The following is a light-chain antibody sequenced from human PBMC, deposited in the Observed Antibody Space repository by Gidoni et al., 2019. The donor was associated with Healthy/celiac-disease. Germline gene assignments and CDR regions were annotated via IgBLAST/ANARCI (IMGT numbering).Light chain of an antibody. CDR1: SSDVGIYNL. CDR2: EVS. Sequence: QSALTQPASVSGSPGQSITISCTGTSSDVGIYNLVSWYQQHPGKAPKLMIYEVSKRPSGVSNRFSGSKSGNTASLTISGLQAEDEADYYCCSYAGSSPHWVFGGGTKLTVL. V-gene: IGLV2-23*02. J-gene: IGLJ3*02. CDR3: CSYAGSSPHWV.